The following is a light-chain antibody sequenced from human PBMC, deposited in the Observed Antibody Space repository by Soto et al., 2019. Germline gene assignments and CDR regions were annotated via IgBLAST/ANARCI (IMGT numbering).Light chain of an antibody. Sequence: QSVLTQPPSLSGAPGQRDTISCTGSSSNIGAGYDVHWYQQLPGTAPKLLIYGNSNRPSGVPDRFSGSKSGTSASLAITGLQAEDEADYYCQSYDSSLSGSDVFGTGTKVTVL. J-gene: IGLJ1*01. V-gene: IGLV1-40*01. CDR2: GNS. CDR3: QSYDSSLSGSDV. CDR1: SSNIGAGYD.